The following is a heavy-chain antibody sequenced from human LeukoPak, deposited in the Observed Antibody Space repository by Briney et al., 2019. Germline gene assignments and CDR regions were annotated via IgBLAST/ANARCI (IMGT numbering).Heavy chain of an antibody. CDR2: ISSSGTYA. D-gene: IGHD3-10*01. CDR1: GFTFSNYA. Sequence: KSGGSLRLSCAASGFTFSNYAMSWVRQAPGKGLEWVSYISSSGTYAEYADSVKGRFTISKDNAKNALYLQMNSLRGEDTAVYYCVRAIGRGPGGHFDYWGQGTLVTVSS. J-gene: IGHJ4*02. V-gene: IGHV3-11*05. CDR3: VRAIGRGPGGHFDY.